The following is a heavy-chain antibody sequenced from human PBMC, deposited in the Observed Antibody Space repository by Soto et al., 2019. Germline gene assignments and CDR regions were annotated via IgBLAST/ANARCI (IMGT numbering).Heavy chain of an antibody. Sequence: SETLSLTCGVSGGSLSGATYSWNWIRQPPGKGLERIGYIFPSRTTYYNPPLKSRVTISIDVSKNQFSLSRRTLTAADTAVYYCARSREFDYWSQGTLVTVSS. CDR2: IFPSRTT. CDR3: ARSREFDY. J-gene: IGHJ4*02. V-gene: IGHV4-30-2*01. CDR1: GGSLSGATYS.